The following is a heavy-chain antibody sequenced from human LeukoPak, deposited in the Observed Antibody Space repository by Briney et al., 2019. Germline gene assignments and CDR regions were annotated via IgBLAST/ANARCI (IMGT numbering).Heavy chain of an antibody. CDR3: ARLSAYYYGSFFYYYMDV. V-gene: IGHV3-33*01. J-gene: IGHJ6*03. D-gene: IGHD3-10*01. Sequence: RYDGGNTYYADSVKGRFTISRDNAKNSVYLHMNSLRAEDTALYYCARLSAYYYGSFFYYYMDVWGKGTTVTVSS. CDR2: RYDGGNT.